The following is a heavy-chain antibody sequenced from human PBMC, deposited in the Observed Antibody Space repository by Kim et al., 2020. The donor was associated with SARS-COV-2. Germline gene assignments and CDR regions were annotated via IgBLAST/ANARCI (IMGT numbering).Heavy chain of an antibody. Sequence: ETLSLTCTVSGDSLSSDYWSWNRQPAGKGLEWIGRIYTSGRTNYNPSLQSRVTMSVDMSKNQFSLTLSSVTAADTAVYYCASALGQWGQGTLVTVSS. V-gene: IGHV4-4*07. J-gene: IGHJ4*02. CDR2: IYTSGRT. CDR3: ASALGQ. D-gene: IGHD3-16*02. CDR1: GDSLSSDY.